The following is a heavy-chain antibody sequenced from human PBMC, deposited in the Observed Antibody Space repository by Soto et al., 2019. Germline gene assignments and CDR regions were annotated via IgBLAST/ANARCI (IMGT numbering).Heavy chain of an antibody. CDR3: AAVTVTDAFDI. CDR2: INPNSGAT. J-gene: IGHJ3*02. CDR1: GYTFTGYY. D-gene: IGHD4-17*01. Sequence: APVKVSCKASGYTFTGYYMHWVRLAPGQGFEWMGWINPNSGATKYAQKFQGRVTMTRDTSVSTAYMELSRLTSDDTAVYYCAAVTVTDAFDIWGQGTMVTVSS. V-gene: IGHV1-2*02.